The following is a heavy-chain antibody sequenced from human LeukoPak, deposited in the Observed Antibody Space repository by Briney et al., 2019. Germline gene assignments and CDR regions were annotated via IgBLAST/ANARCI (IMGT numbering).Heavy chain of an antibody. J-gene: IGHJ4*02. CDR1: GYTFTGYY. D-gene: IGHD3-22*01. CDR2: INPNSGGT. Sequence: ASVKVSCKASGYTFTGYYMHWVRQAPGQGLEWMGRINPNSGGTNYAQKFQGRVTMTRDTSISTAYMELSRLRSDDTAVYYCATGNYYDSSGYYGWGQGTLVTVSS. V-gene: IGHV1-2*06. CDR3: ATGNYYDSSGYYG.